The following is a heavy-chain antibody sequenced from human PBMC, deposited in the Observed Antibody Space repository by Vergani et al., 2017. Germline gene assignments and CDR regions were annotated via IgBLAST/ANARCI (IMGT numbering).Heavy chain of an antibody. Sequence: QVQLLQSGAEVTKPGASVKVSCKASGYTFTSYYMPWVRQAPGQGREWLGIINPSGGSKSYAQKFQGRVTMTRDTSTSTVYMELSSLRSEDTAVYYCAGGRVYYDNLWGYDAFDIWGQGTMVTVSS. CDR1: GYTFTSYY. V-gene: IGHV1-46*01. CDR2: INPSGGSK. D-gene: IGHD3-22*01. J-gene: IGHJ3*02. CDR3: AGGRVYYDNLWGYDAFDI.